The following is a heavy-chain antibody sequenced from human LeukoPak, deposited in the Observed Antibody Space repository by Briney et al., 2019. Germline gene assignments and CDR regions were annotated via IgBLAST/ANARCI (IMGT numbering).Heavy chain of an antibody. CDR3: AKKYYDILTGYSGWFDP. V-gene: IGHV1-69*01. Sequence: SVKVSCTASGGTFSSYAISWVRQAPGQGLEWMGGIIPIFGTANYAQKFQGRVTITADESTITAYMELSSLRSEDTAVYYCAKKYYDILTGYSGWFDPWGQGTLVTVSS. CDR2: IIPIFGTA. D-gene: IGHD3-9*01. J-gene: IGHJ5*02. CDR1: GGTFSSYA.